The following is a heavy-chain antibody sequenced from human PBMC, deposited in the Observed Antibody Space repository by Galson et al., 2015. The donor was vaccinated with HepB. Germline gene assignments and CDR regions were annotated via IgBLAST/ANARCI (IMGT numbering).Heavy chain of an antibody. Sequence: QSGAEVKKPGESLRISCKGSGYSFTSYWISWVRQMPGKGLEWMGRIDPSDSYTDYSPSFQGHVTISADKSISTAYLQWSSLKASDTAMYYCARKVVVVPAAIGDDAFDIWGQGTMVTVSS. CDR1: GYSFTSYW. V-gene: IGHV5-10-1*01. CDR3: ARKVVVVPAAIGDDAFDI. D-gene: IGHD2-2*02. CDR2: IDPSDSYT. J-gene: IGHJ3*02.